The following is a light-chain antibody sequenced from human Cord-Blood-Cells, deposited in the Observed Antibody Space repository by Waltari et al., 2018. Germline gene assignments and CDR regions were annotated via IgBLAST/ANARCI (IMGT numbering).Light chain of an antibody. CDR3: QQRSNWIFT. Sequence: EIVLTQSQATLSFSPGERAPLSCRTSQSVSSYLAWYQQKPGQAPRLLIYDASNRATGIPARFSGSGSGTDFTLTISSLEPEDFAVYYCQQRSNWIFTFGPGTKVDIK. CDR2: DAS. J-gene: IGKJ3*01. CDR1: QSVSSY. V-gene: IGKV3-11*01.